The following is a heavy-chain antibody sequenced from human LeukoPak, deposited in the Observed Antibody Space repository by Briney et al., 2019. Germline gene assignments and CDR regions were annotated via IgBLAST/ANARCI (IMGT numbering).Heavy chain of an antibody. CDR3: ARGLSGYSSSLGY. CDR1: GFIFSSYS. J-gene: IGHJ4*02. CDR2: ISSSSSTI. V-gene: IGHV3-48*01. D-gene: IGHD6-6*01. Sequence: GGSLRLSCAASGFIFSSYSMNWVRQAPGKGLEWVSYISSSSSTIYYTDSVKGRFTISRDNAKNSLYLQMNSLRAEDTAIYYCARGLSGYSSSLGYWGQGTLVTVSS.